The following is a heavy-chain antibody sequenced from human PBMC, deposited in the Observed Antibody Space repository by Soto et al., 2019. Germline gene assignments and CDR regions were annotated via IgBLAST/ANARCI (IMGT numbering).Heavy chain of an antibody. V-gene: IGHV4-59*01. Sequence: QVQLQESGPGLVKPSETLSLTCTVSGGSISSYYWSWIRQSPGKGLEWIGYIYYSGSTNYNPSLKSRVTISVDTSKNQFSLKLSSVTAADTAVYYCARAVLYYDGSGYFIRDAFDIWGQGTMVTVSS. CDR1: GGSISSYY. CDR3: ARAVLYYDGSGYFIRDAFDI. J-gene: IGHJ3*02. CDR2: IYYSGST. D-gene: IGHD3-22*01.